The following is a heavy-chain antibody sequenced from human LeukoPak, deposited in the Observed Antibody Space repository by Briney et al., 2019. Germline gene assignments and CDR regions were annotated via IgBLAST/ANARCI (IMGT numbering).Heavy chain of an antibody. CDR2: MSSSGSTI. CDR1: GFTFSSYE. V-gene: IGHV3-48*03. J-gene: IGHJ4*02. CDR3: ARDRWYYGSGKFVDY. Sequence: QPGGSLRLSCAASGFTFSSYEMNWVRQAPGKGLEWVSYMSSSGSTIYYADSVKGRFTISRDNAKNSLYLQMNSLRAEDTAAYYCARDRWYYGSGKFVDYWGQGTLVTVSS. D-gene: IGHD3-10*01.